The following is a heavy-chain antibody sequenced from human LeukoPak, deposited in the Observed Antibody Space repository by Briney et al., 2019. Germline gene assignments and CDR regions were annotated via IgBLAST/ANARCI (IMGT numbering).Heavy chain of an antibody. CDR3: ARDHGQNYYDSRGFDY. D-gene: IGHD3-22*01. CDR1: GGSISSYY. V-gene: IGHV4-59*01. CDR2: IYYSGST. J-gene: IGHJ4*02. Sequence: SETLSLTCTVSGGSISSYYWSWIRQPPGKGLEWIGYIYYSGSTNYNPSLKSRVTISVDTSKNQFSLKLSSVTAADTAVYYCARDHGQNYYDSRGFDYWGQGTLVTVSS.